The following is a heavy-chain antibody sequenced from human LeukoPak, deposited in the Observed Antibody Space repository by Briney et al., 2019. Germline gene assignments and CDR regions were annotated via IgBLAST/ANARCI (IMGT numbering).Heavy chain of an antibody. V-gene: IGHV1-18*01. CDR2: ISAYNGNT. CDR3: ARDLRQRGYYYYYYGMDV. Sequence: GATVKVSCKFSGGNIINYAVSWVRQAPGQGLEWMGWISAYNGNTNYAQKLQGRVTMTTDTSTSTAYMELRSLRSDDTAVYYCARDLRQRGYYYYYYGMDVWGQGTTVTVSS. J-gene: IGHJ6*02. CDR1: GGNIINYA. D-gene: IGHD6-25*01.